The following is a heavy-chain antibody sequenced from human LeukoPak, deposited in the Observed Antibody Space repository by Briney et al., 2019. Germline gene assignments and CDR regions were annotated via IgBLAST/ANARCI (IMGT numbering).Heavy chain of an antibody. CDR2: ISSSGGST. D-gene: IGHD5-18*01. J-gene: IGHJ4*02. V-gene: IGHV3-23*01. CDR3: AKDDRIQARRYSYNY. CDR1: GFTFSSYA. Sequence: GGSLRLSCAASGFTFSSYAMSWVRQAAGKGLEWVSTISSSGGSTSYADSVKGRFTISRDNSKNTLYLQMNSLRAEDTAVYYCAKDDRIQARRYSYNYWGQGTLVTVSS.